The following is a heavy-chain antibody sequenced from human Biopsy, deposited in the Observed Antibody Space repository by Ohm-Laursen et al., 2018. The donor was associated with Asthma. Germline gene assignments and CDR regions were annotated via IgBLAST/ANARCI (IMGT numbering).Heavy chain of an antibody. Sequence: TLSLTCIVSGGSISSGAYYWSWVRQPPGKGLEWIGYIYYIGSTYYNPSLKSRVAISLDTSKNQFSLKLSSVTAADMAVYFCARRGGVRRYFDYWGQGTLVTVSS. CDR3: ARRGGVRRYFDY. CDR2: IYYIGST. J-gene: IGHJ4*02. D-gene: IGHD3-16*01. CDR1: GGSISSGAYY. V-gene: IGHV4-30-4*01.